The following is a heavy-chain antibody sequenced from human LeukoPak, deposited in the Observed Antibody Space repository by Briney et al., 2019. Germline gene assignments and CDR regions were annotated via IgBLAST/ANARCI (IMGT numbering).Heavy chain of an antibody. Sequence: GGSLRLSCAASEFTYGMNWVRQASGKGLEWVSVMHSDGRTFYADSVKGRFTISRDKSKNMFYLQMDSLRAEDTAVYYCARDPDDRSGLDAFETWGQGTKVTVS. V-gene: IGHV3-53*01. D-gene: IGHD3-22*01. CDR3: ARDPDDRSGLDAFET. CDR2: MHSDGRT. J-gene: IGHJ3*02. CDR1: EFTYG.